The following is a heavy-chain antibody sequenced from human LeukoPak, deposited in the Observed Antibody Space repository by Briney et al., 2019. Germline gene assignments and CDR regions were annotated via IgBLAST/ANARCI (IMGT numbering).Heavy chain of an antibody. CDR1: GYTFTVYY. V-gene: IGHV1-2*02. D-gene: IGHD6-19*01. CDR2: INPNSGGT. Sequence: ASVKVSFKASGYTFTVYYMHWVRQAPGQGLEWMGWINPNSGGTNYAQKFQGRVTMTRDTSISTAYMELSRLRSDDTAVYYCASSSGWYHDAFDYWGQGTLVTVSS. J-gene: IGHJ4*02. CDR3: ASSSGWYHDAFDY.